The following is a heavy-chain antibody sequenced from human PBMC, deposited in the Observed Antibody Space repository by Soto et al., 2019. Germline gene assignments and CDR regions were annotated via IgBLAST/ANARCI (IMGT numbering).Heavy chain of an antibody. CDR1: GFTFSDYY. V-gene: IGHV3-11*06. CDR2: ISSSSSYT. J-gene: IGHJ6*02. Sequence: QVQLVESGGGLVKPGGSLRLSCAASGFTFSDYYMSWIRQAPGKGLEWVSYISSSSSYTNYADSVKGRFTISRDNTKNSPLLQLNSLRADDAAVYYCASGGQPYSVLDVWGQGTTVTVSS. D-gene: IGHD3-10*02. CDR3: ASGGQPYSVLDV.